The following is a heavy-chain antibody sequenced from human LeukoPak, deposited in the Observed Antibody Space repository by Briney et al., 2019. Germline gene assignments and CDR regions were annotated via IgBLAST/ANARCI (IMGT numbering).Heavy chain of an antibody. V-gene: IGHV4-34*01. Sequence: SETLSLTCAVYGGSFSGYYWSWIRQPPGKGLEWIGEINHSGSTNYNPSLKSRVTISVDTSKNQFSLKLSSVTAADTAVYFCARLRRYDRRDGYKGPHWFDPWGQGTLVTVSS. CDR1: GGSFSGYY. J-gene: IGHJ5*02. CDR2: INHSGST. D-gene: IGHD5-24*01. CDR3: ARLRRYDRRDGYKGPHWFDP.